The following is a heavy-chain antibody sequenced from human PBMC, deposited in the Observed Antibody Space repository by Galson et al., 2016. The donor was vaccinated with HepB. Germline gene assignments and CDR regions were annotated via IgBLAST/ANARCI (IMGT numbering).Heavy chain of an antibody. D-gene: IGHD3/OR15-3a*01. CDR3: ARHGPMVDGLVTRSPWFDT. J-gene: IGHJ5*02. Sequence: SETLSLTCSVSGGSVRSSIYYWAWIRQPPGKGLEWIGGVYYSGTNYYNRSLRSRLTMSVDTSKNKFSLILGAVTAADTAVYYFARHGPMVDGLVTRSPWFDTRGQGTPVTVSS. V-gene: IGHV4-39*01. CDR1: GGSVRSSIYY. CDR2: VYYSGTN.